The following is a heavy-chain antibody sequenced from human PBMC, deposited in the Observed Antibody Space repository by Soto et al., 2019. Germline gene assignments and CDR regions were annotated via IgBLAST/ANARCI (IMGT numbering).Heavy chain of an antibody. CDR1: GGSISSSNW. J-gene: IGHJ6*02. CDR2: IYHSGST. V-gene: IGHV4-4*02. D-gene: IGHD3-10*01. CDR3: ARNRIRGVIQYYYYGMDV. Sequence: LSLTCAVSGGSISSSNWWSWVRQPPGKGLEWIGEIYHSGSTNYNPSLKSRVTISVDKSKNQFSLKLSSVTAADTAVYYCARNRIRGVIQYYYYGMDVWGQGTTVTVSS.